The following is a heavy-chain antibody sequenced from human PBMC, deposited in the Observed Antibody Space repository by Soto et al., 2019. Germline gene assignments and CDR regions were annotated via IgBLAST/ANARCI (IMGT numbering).Heavy chain of an antibody. J-gene: IGHJ4*02. CDR2: IYYSGST. V-gene: IGHV4-31*03. D-gene: IGHD3-16*01. CDR1: GGSISSGGYY. Sequence: PSETLSLTCTVSGGSISSGGYYLSWIRQHPGKGLEWIGYIYYSGSTYYNPSLKSRVTISVDTSKNQFSLKLSSVTAADTAVYYCARLSNPWGNSVMDYWGQGTLVTVSS. CDR3: ARLSNPWGNSVMDY.